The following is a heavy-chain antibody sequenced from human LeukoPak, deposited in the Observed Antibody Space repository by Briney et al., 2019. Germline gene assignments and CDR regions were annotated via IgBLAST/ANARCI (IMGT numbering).Heavy chain of an antibody. D-gene: IGHD3-10*01. J-gene: IGHJ4*02. V-gene: IGHV3-48*03. Sequence: HSGGSLRLSCAASGFTFSSYEMNWVRQAPGKGLEWVSYISSSGSTIYYADSVKGRFTISRDNAKNSLYLQMNSLRAEDTAVYYCAKAMVRGLGAELDYWGQGTLVTVSS. CDR2: ISSSGSTI. CDR1: GFTFSSYE. CDR3: AKAMVRGLGAELDY.